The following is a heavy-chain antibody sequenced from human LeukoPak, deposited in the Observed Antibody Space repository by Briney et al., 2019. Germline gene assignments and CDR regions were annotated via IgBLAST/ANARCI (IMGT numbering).Heavy chain of an antibody. CDR3: ARVVAAAWPDP. D-gene: IGHD6-13*01. CDR1: GGSISSSSYY. Sequence: KTSETLSLTCTVSGGSISSSSYYWGWIRQPPGKGLEWIGSIYYSGSTNHNPSLKSRVTISVDTSKNQFSLKLSSVTAADTAVYYCARVVAAAWPDPWGQGTLVTVSS. V-gene: IGHV4-39*07. J-gene: IGHJ5*02. CDR2: IYYSGST.